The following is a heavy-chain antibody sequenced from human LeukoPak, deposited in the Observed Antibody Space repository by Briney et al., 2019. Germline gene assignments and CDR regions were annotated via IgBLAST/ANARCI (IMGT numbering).Heavy chain of an antibody. J-gene: IGHJ4*02. D-gene: IGHD4-23*01. CDR2: SYYTGRP. CDR1: GSISSYY. CDR3: AGVRSTVGWRSFDY. V-gene: IGHV4-59*08. Sequence: KASETLSLTCTVSGSISSYYWSWIRQPPGKGLEWIGHSYYTGRPNYNPPLKSRVTISVDTPKNQFSLKLSSVTAADTAVYYCAGVRSTVGWRSFDYWGQGTLVTVSS.